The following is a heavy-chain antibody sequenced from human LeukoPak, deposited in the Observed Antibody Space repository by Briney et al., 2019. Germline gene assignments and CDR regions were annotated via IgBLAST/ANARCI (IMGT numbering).Heavy chain of an antibody. V-gene: IGHV3-15*01. CDR1: GFIFSNAW. CDR2: IKGKTDGGTA. Sequence: GGSLRLSCAASGFIFSNAWISWVRQAPGKGLEWVGLIKGKTDGGTADYAAPVKGRFTISRDDSKNTLYLQVNSLKTEDTAAYYCTTREKHLDYWGQGTLVTVSS. CDR3: TTREKHLDY. J-gene: IGHJ4*02.